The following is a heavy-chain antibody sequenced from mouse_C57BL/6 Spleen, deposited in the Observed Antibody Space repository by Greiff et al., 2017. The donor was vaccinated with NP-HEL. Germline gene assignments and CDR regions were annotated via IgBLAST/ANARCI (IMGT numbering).Heavy chain of an antibody. D-gene: IGHD1-1*01. Sequence: VQLQQSGAELVRPGTSVKVSCKASGYAFTNYLIEWVKQRPGQGLEWIGVINPGSGGTNYNEKFKGKATLTADKSSSTAYMQLSSLTSEDSAVYFCARSYGSSLYYAMDYWGQGTSVTVSS. J-gene: IGHJ4*01. CDR2: INPGSGGT. CDR1: GYAFTNYL. CDR3: ARSYGSSLYYAMDY. V-gene: IGHV1-54*01.